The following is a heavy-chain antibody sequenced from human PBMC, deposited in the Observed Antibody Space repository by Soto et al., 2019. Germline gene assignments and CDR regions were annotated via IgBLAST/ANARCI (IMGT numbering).Heavy chain of an antibody. D-gene: IGHD3-10*01. CDR3: ARGFAGLDYYFDF. CDR1: GFTFSNFA. Sequence: QVQLVESGGGVVQPGRSLRLSCAASGFTFSNFAIHWVRQPPGKGLEWVAVISYDGTYKYYADSVKGRFTISRDNSKNTLYLQMNSLGPEDTAVYYCARGFAGLDYYFDFWGQGVLVTVSS. J-gene: IGHJ4*02. CDR2: ISYDGTYK. V-gene: IGHV3-30-3*01.